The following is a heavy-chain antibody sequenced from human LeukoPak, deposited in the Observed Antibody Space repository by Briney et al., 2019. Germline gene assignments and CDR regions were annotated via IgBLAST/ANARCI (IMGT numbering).Heavy chain of an antibody. J-gene: IGHJ4*02. D-gene: IGHD3/OR15-3a*01. Sequence: GGSLRLSCAASGFTFSNYGMSWVRQAPGKGLEWVSSISTAGSYIQYADVVKGRFTFFRDNAKNSLYLQMTRLRVDDTAVYYCVRGDFQSGNWGQGALVTVSS. V-gene: IGHV3-21*01. CDR2: ISTAGSYI. CDR3: VRGDFQSGN. CDR1: GFTFSNYG.